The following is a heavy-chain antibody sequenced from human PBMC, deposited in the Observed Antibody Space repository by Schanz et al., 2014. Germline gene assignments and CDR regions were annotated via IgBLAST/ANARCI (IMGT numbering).Heavy chain of an antibody. V-gene: IGHV1-8*01. Sequence: QVQLVQSGAEVKKPGASVKVSCRASGYPFTSDDITWVRQAPGQGLEWMGWMNPNSGDTGYPRKFQDRVTMTADTSTSTAYMDLRSLRSDDTAVYYCARDSGSSSWYASDDWGQGTLVTVSS. CDR3: ARDSGSSSWYASDD. CDR1: GYPFTSDD. J-gene: IGHJ4*02. D-gene: IGHD6-13*01. CDR2: MNPNSGDT.